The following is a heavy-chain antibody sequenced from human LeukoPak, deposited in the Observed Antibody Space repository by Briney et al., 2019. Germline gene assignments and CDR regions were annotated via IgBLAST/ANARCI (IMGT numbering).Heavy chain of an antibody. V-gene: IGHV1-2*02. J-gene: IGHJ5*02. CDR3: ARTFGVALGWFDP. CDR2: INPKSGGK. D-gene: IGHD3-3*01. Sequence: GASVPVSCQASGYTFTGYYMHWVRQAPGQGRAWMGWINPKSGGKNYPQKFQGRVTMTRDTSICKCYMELRRLRLDVTAVYYCARTFGVALGWFDPWGQGTLVTVSS. CDR1: GYTFTGYY.